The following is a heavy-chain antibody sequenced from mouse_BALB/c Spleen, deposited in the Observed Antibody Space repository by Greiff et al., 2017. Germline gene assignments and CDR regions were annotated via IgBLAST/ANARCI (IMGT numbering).Heavy chain of an antibody. CDR3: ARSHYYGSSPYAMDY. CDR2: ISSGGST. Sequence: EVKLMESGGGLVKPGGSLKLSCAASGFTFSSYAMSWVRQTPEKRLEWVASISSGGSTYYPDSVKGRFTISRDNARNILYLQMSSLRSEDTAMYYCARSHYYGSSPYAMDYWGQGTSVTVSS. J-gene: IGHJ4*01. V-gene: IGHV5-6-5*01. D-gene: IGHD1-1*01. CDR1: GFTFSSYA.